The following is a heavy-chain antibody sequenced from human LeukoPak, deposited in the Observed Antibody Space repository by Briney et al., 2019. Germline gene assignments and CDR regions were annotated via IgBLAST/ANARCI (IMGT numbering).Heavy chain of an antibody. J-gene: IGHJ4*02. CDR2: IYHSGST. V-gene: IGHV4-59*12. D-gene: IGHD3-22*01. CDR1: GGSISSYY. CDR3: ARANYYDSSGVRY. Sequence: ASETLSLTCTVSGGSISSYYWGWIRQPPGKGLEWIGNIYHSGSTYYNPSLKSRVTISVDTSKNQFSLKLSSVTAADTAVYYCARANYYDSSGVRYWGQGTLVTVSS.